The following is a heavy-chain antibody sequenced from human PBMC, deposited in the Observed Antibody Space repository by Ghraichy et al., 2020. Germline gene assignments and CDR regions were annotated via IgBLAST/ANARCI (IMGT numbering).Heavy chain of an antibody. V-gene: IGHV4-34*01. J-gene: IGHJ4*02. CDR1: GGSFSGFY. Sequence: GSLRLSCAVYGGSFSGFYWSWIRQSPRKGLEWIGHINHRGDTDYNPSLKSRVTISVDRSQNQFSLKVTSVTAADTAVYYCATLGGALSTSTAWATVNYFDYWGQGTLVSVSS. D-gene: IGHD1-26*01. CDR2: INHRGDT. CDR3: ATLGGALSTSTAWATVNYFDY.